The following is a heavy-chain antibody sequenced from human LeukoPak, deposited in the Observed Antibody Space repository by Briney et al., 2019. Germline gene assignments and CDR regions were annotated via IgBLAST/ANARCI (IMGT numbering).Heavy chain of an antibody. J-gene: IGHJ6*02. CDR2: IYSGGSI. CDR3: AREPPMGRYYYGMDV. Sequence: GGSLRLSCAASGVSVSNYYMHRVRQAPGKGLERVSVIYSGGSIYYADSVKGRFIISRDNSKNTLDLQLNSLRAEDTAVYYCAREPPMGRYYYGMDVWGQGTTVTVSS. D-gene: IGHD3-10*01. V-gene: IGHV3-66*01. CDR1: GVSVSNYY.